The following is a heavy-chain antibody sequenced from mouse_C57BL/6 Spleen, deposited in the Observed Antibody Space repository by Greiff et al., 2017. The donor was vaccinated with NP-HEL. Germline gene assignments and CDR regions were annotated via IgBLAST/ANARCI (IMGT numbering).Heavy chain of an antibody. CDR3: ARPSYYYGSSYPAWFAY. D-gene: IGHD1-1*01. Sequence: VQLQQSGPELVKPGASVKISCKASGYSFTGYYMNWVKQSPEKSLEWIGEINPSTGGTTYNQKFKAKATLTVDKSSSTAYMQLKSLTSEDSAVYYCARPSYYYGSSYPAWFAYWGQGTLVTVSA. CDR2: INPSTGGT. V-gene: IGHV1-42*01. CDR1: GYSFTGYY. J-gene: IGHJ3*01.